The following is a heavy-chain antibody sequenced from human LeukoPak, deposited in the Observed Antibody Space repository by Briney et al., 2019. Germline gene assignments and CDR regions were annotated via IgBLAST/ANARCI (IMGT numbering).Heavy chain of an antibody. CDR1: GGSISSYY. CDR2: IYYSGST. V-gene: IGHV4-59*01. Sequence: KPSETLSLTCTVSGGSISSYYWSWIRQPPGKGLEWIGYIYYSGSTNYNPSLKSRVTISVDTSKNQFSLKLSSVTAADTAVYYCARDRGATGYYYGMDIWGQGTTVTVSS. CDR3: ARDRGATGYYYGMDI. J-gene: IGHJ6*02. D-gene: IGHD1-26*01.